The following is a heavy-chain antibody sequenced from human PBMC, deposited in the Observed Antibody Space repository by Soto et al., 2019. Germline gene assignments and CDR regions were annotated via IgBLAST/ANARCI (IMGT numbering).Heavy chain of an antibody. CDR3: ARANYYGSGSYSPSYMDV. CDR1: GGSFSGYY. Sequence: SETLSLTCAVYGGSFSGYYWSWIRQPPGKWLEWIGEINHSGSTNYNPSLKSRVTISVDTSKNQFSLKLSSVTAADTAVYYCARANYYGSGSYSPSYMDVWGKGTTVTVSS. V-gene: IGHV4-34*01. CDR2: INHSGST. J-gene: IGHJ6*03. D-gene: IGHD3-10*01.